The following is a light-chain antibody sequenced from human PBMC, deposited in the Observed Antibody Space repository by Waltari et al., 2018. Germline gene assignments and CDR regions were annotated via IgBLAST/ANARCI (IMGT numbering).Light chain of an antibody. J-gene: IGLJ2*01. Sequence: QSALTQPPSASGSPGQSVTISCTGTSSDVGGYNYVSWYQQHPGKAPKLMIYEVSKRRSGVPDRCAGSKSGKTASLTVAGRQAEDEADYYCSSYAGSNNLGFGGGTKLTVL. CDR3: SSYAGSNNLG. CDR1: SSDVGGYNY. CDR2: EVS. V-gene: IGLV2-8*01.